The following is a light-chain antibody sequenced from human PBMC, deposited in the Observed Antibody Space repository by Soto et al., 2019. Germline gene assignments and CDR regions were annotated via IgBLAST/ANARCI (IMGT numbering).Light chain of an antibody. Sequence: EIVMTQSPATLSVAPGERVTFSCRASQGVSRKLAWYQHKPGQAPRLLISGASTGATDIPARFSGSGSGTDFTLTISSPQSEDFAVYYCQQYNNWPLTFGGGTKVDIK. CDR2: GAS. V-gene: IGKV3D-15*01. J-gene: IGKJ4*01. CDR3: QQYNNWPLT. CDR1: QGVSRK.